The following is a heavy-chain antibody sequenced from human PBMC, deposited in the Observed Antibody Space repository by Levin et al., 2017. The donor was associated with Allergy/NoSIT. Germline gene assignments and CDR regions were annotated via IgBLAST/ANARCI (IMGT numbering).Heavy chain of an antibody. CDR3: ARNGQYYDILTGYWDLDDHGMDV. Sequence: GGSLRLSCAASGFTFSDYYMSWIRQAPGKGLEWVSYISSSGSTKDYADSVKGRFTISRDNAKNSLYLQMNSLRAEDTAVYYCARNGQYYDILTGYWDLDDHGMDVWGQGTTVTVSS. J-gene: IGHJ6*02. CDR1: GFTFSDYY. CDR2: ISSSGSTK. V-gene: IGHV3-11*01. D-gene: IGHD3-9*01.